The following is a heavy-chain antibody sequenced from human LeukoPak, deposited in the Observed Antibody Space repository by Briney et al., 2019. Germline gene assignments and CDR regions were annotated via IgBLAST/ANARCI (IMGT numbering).Heavy chain of an antibody. Sequence: ASVKVSCKAFGYTFTSYGISWVRQAPGQGLEWMGWISGYNGNTDCAQKLQGRVTMTTDTSTSTAYMELRSLRSDDTAFYYCARAGCRDSSWCPDYWGQGTLVTVSS. J-gene: IGHJ4*02. D-gene: IGHD6-13*01. CDR1: GYTFTSYG. CDR3: ARAGCRDSSWCPDY. CDR2: ISGYNGNT. V-gene: IGHV1-18*01.